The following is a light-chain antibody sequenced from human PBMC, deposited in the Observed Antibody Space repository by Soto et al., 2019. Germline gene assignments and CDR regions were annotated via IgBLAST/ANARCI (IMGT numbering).Light chain of an antibody. V-gene: IGKV3-20*01. CDR2: GAS. J-gene: IGKJ5*01. CDR1: QSVSSGY. CDR3: QQYGSSPFT. Sequence: EIVMTQSPATLSVSPGEGATLSCRASQSVSSGYLAWYQQKPGQAPRLLIYGASSRATGIPDRFSGSGSGTDFTLTISRLEPEDFAVYYCQQYGSSPFTFGQGTRLEIK.